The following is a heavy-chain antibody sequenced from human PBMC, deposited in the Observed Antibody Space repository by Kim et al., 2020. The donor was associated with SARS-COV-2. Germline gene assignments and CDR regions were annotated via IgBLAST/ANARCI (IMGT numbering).Heavy chain of an antibody. Sequence: QKFQGRVTITADKSTSTAYMELSSLRSEDTAVYYCASQSNYYYYYGMDVWGQGTTVTVSS. J-gene: IGHJ6*02. V-gene: IGHV1-69*02. CDR3: ASQSNYYYYYGMDV.